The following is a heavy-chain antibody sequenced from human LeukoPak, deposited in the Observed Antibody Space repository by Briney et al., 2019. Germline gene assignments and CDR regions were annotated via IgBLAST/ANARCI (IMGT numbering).Heavy chain of an antibody. Sequence: EASVKVSCKASGYTFTSYYMHWARQAPGQGLEWMGIINPSGGSTSYAQKFQGRVTMTRDTSTSTVYMELSSLRSEDTAVYYCARDRRYYYDSSGYIGPFDYWGQGTLVTVSS. CDR1: GYTFTSYY. D-gene: IGHD3-22*01. V-gene: IGHV1-46*01. J-gene: IGHJ4*02. CDR3: ARDRRYYYDSSGYIGPFDY. CDR2: INPSGGST.